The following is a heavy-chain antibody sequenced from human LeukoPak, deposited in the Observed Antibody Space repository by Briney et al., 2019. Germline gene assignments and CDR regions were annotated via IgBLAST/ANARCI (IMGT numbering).Heavy chain of an antibody. V-gene: IGHV3-23*01. CDR3: AKCGDYDILTGYYVSDF. CDR2: ITGSGDTT. J-gene: IGHJ4*02. D-gene: IGHD3-9*01. Sequence: GESLRRSCAASGFIFRNYAMRWVRQAPGKGLEWVSSITGSGDTTYHADSVKGRFTISRDNSKNTLYVEMNTLRAEDTAVYYRAKCGDYDILTGYYVSDFWGQGTLVTVSS. CDR1: GFIFRNYA.